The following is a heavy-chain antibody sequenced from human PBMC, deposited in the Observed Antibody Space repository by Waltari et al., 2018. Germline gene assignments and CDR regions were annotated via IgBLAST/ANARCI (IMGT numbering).Heavy chain of an antibody. CDR3: ARGEAAAGLNWFDP. J-gene: IGHJ5*02. V-gene: IGHV1-69*01. D-gene: IGHD6-13*01. Sequence: QVQLVQSGAEVKKPGSSVKVSCKASGDTFINYAITWVRQAPGQGLEWMGGIVPMFGTANYAQKFQGRVTSTADESTSTAYMELSSLRSEDTAVYYCARGEAAAGLNWFDPWGQGTLVTVSS. CDR1: GDTFINYA. CDR2: IVPMFGTA.